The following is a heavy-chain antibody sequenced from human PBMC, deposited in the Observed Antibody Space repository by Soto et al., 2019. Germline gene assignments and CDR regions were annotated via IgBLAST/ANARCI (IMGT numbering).Heavy chain of an antibody. V-gene: IGHV1-2*02. D-gene: IGHD5-18*01. CDR2: ISPQSGGT. CDR1: GYTFSDYY. Sequence: QVQLVQSGAEVQKPGTSVKVSCKASGYTFSDYYVHWLRQAPGQGLEWMGWISPQSGGTHFSPKFEGRVTLTTDTSISTAFMVLSRLISDDTAVYYCARGPGTELWFPNVYWGQGTLVTVTS. CDR3: ARGPGTELWFPNVY. J-gene: IGHJ4*02.